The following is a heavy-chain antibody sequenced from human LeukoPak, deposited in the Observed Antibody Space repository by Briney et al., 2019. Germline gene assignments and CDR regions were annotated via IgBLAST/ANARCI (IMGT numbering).Heavy chain of an antibody. D-gene: IGHD3-16*02. CDR1: GFTFSSYS. V-gene: IGHV3-21*01. CDR3: ARDHKITFGGVIVIPYYFDY. CDR2: ISSSSSYI. Sequence: GGSLRLSCAASGFTFSSYSMNWVRQAPGKGLEWVSSISSSSSYIYYADSVKGRFTISRDNAKNSLYLQMNSLRAEDTAVYYCARDHKITFGGVIVIPYYFDYWGQGTLVTVSS. J-gene: IGHJ4*02.